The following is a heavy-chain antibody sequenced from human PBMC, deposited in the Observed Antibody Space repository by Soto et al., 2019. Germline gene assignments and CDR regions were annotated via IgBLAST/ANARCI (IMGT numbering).Heavy chain of an antibody. V-gene: IGHV3-23*01. Sequence: GGSLRLSCGASGFTFSTYGMNWVRQAPRKGLEWVSSLSGRGSTTDYADSVKGRFTISRDNSKNTLYLQMNSLRVEDTAVYYCAKDQGLYYVYWRPQGAMDVWGQGTTVTVSS. D-gene: IGHD3-3*01. CDR3: AKDQGLYYVYWRPQGAMDV. CDR2: LSGRGSTT. J-gene: IGHJ6*02. CDR1: GFTFSTYG.